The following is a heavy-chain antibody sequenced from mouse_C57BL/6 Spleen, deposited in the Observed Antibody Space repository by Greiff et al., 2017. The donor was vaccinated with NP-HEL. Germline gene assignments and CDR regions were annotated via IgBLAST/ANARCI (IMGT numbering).Heavy chain of an antibody. D-gene: IGHD2-5*01. V-gene: IGHV5-4*01. J-gene: IGHJ2*01. Sequence: DVLLVESGGGLVKPGGSLKLSCAASGFTFSSYAMSWVRQTPEKRLEWVATICDGGSYTYYPDNVKGRSTISRDNAKNNLYLQMSHLKSEDTAMYDCARSYSNHYFDYWGQGTTLTVSS. CDR1: GFTFSSYA. CDR2: ICDGGSYT. CDR3: ARSYSNHYFDY.